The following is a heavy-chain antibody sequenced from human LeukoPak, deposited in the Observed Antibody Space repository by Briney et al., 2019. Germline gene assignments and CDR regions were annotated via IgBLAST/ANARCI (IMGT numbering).Heavy chain of an antibody. J-gene: IGHJ4*02. CDR3: AKDARPVPGDCEYFDY. V-gene: IGHV3-23*01. D-gene: IGHD2-21*02. CDR2: ISGSGGST. Sequence: PGGSLRLSCAVSRFAFSNYGMSWVRQAPGKGLEWVSAISGSGGSTYYADSVKGRFTISRDNSKNTLYLQMNSLRAEDTAVYYCAKDARPVPGDCEYFDYWGQGTLVTVSS. CDR1: RFAFSNYG.